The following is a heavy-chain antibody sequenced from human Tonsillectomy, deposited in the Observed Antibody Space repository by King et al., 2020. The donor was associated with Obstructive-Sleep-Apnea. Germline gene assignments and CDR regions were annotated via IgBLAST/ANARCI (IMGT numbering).Heavy chain of an antibody. V-gene: IGHV3-33*01. D-gene: IGHD3-10*01. J-gene: IGHJ6*02. CDR1: GFTFSSYG. CDR2: IWYDGSNK. Sequence: VQLVESGGGVVQPGRSLRLSCAASGFTFSSYGMHWVRQAPGKGLEWVAVIWYDGSNKYYADSVKGRFTISRDNSKNTLYLQMNSLRAEDTAVYYCARVRESVGELFYYYYYYGMDVWGQGTTVTVSS. CDR3: ARVRESVGELFYYYYYYGMDV.